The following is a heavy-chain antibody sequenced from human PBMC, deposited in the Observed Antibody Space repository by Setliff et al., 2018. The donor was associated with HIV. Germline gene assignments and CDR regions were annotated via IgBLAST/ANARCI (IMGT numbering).Heavy chain of an antibody. Sequence: SETLSLTCAVSGGSISSDNWWTWVRQAPGKGLEWIGIMNSKGESFYNASFTNGVLISIDTSKNRFSLTMTSVTAADTAVYYCARHRQISDWFDPWGQGILVTVSS. J-gene: IGHJ5*02. D-gene: IGHD3-10*01. CDR3: ARHRQISDWFDP. CDR1: GGSISSDNW. V-gene: IGHV4-4*02. CDR2: MNSKGES.